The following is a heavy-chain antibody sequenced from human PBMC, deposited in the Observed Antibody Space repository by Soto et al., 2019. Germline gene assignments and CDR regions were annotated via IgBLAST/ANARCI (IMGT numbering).Heavy chain of an antibody. D-gene: IGHD3-3*01. J-gene: IGHJ4*02. CDR2: IIPIFGTA. V-gene: IGHV1-69*01. CDR1: GGTFSSYA. CDR3: ARDNSGGTLRFLEWLLLY. Sequence: QVQLVQSGAEVNKPGSSVKVSCKASGGTFSSYAISWVRQAPGQGLEWMGGIIPIFGTANYAQKFQGRVTITADESTSTAYMELSSLRSEDTAVYYCARDNSGGTLRFLEWLLLYWGQGTLVTVSS.